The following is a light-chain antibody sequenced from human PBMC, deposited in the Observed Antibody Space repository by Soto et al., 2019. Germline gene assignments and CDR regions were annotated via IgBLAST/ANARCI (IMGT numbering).Light chain of an antibody. CDR3: QQSYSTPRT. Sequence: DIQMTQSPSSLSASVGDRVTITCRASQSISNYLNWYQQKPGRAPELLIYAASSLQSGVPSRFSGSGSGTEFTLNISSPQPEDFATYHCQQSYSTPRTFGQGTKVEIK. V-gene: IGKV1-39*01. CDR2: AAS. J-gene: IGKJ1*01. CDR1: QSISNY.